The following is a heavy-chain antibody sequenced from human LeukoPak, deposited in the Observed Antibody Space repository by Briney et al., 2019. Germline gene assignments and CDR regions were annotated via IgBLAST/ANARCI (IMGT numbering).Heavy chain of an antibody. V-gene: IGHV4-4*02. D-gene: IGHD3-16*01. CDR3: ARAPPGVWVPRGEYNWFDP. J-gene: IGHJ5*02. CDR1: GESISTSNW. CDR2: IYYRGTT. Sequence: PSETLSLTCAVSGESISTSNWWTWVRQPPGKGLEWIGEIYYRGTTNYNPSLMSRVTISVDKSKNQFSLKLSSVTAAGTAVYYCARAPPGVWVPRGEYNWFDPWGQGTLVTVSS.